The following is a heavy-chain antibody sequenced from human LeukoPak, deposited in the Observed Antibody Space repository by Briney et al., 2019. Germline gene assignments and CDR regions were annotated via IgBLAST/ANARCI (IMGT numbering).Heavy chain of an antibody. CDR3: ARGGSSWYPSGFDP. Sequence: SETLPLTCTVSGGPISSYYWSWIRQPAGKGLEWIGRIYTSGTTNYNPSLKSRVTMSVDTSKNQFSLKLSSVTAADTAVYYCARGGSSWYPSGFDPWGRGTLVTVSS. D-gene: IGHD6-13*01. CDR2: IYTSGTT. J-gene: IGHJ5*02. V-gene: IGHV4-4*07. CDR1: GGPISSYY.